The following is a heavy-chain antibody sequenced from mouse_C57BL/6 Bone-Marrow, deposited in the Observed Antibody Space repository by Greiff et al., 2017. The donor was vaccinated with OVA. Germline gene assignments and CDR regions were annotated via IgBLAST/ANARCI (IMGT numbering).Heavy chain of an antibody. Sequence: VQLVESGPELVKPGASVKISCKASGYSFTSYYIHWVKQRPGQGLEWIGWIYPGSGNTKYNEKFKGKATLTADTSSSTAYMQLSSLTSEDSAVYYCARPLYYFDYWGQGTTLTVSS. CDR3: ARPLYYFDY. V-gene: IGHV1-66*01. CDR1: GYSFTSYY. CDR2: IYPGSGNT. J-gene: IGHJ2*01.